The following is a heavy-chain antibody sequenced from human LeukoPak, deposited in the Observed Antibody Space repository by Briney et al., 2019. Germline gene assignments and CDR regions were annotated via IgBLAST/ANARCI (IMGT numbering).Heavy chain of an antibody. D-gene: IGHD4-17*01. CDR3: ARGYGDYAY. CDR2: IKPSGVGT. J-gene: IGHJ4*02. V-gene: IGHV1-46*01. Sequence: ASVKVSCKASGYTFTSYYMHWIRQAPGQGLEWMGIIKPSGVGTGYAQKFQGRVTMTSDTSTSTVYMDLSSLRSEDTAVYYCARGYGDYAYWGQGTLVTVSS. CDR1: GYTFTSYY.